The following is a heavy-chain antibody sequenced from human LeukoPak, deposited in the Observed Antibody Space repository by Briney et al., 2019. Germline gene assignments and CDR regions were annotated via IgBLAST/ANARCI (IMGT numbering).Heavy chain of an antibody. CDR1: GFTFSSHG. D-gene: IGHD5-12*01. V-gene: IGHV3-30*02. Sequence: PGGSLRLSCAASGFTFSSHGMHWVRQAPGKGLEWVTFILYDGSNTYCADSVKGRFTISRDNSKNTLYLQMNSLRAEDTAVYYCAKGEGGYSGYDWGPDAFDIWGQGTMVTVSS. CDR2: ILYDGSNT. CDR3: AKGEGGYSGYDWGPDAFDI. J-gene: IGHJ3*02.